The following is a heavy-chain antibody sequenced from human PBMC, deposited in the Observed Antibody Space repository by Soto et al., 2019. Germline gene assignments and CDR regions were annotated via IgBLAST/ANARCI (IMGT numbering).Heavy chain of an antibody. CDR2: ISYDGTNK. V-gene: IGHV3-30*03. CDR1: GFIFGSYG. J-gene: IGHJ4*02. D-gene: IGHD2-21*02. CDR3: ARDPRDFCRRDCSSEN. Sequence: QVQLVESGGGVVQPGRSLRLSCTASGFIFGSYGMHWVRQAPGKGLEWVALISYDGTNKYYPDSVKGRFTISRDNPKNTLYLEMNSLIPEDTAGYYCARDPRDFCRRDCSSENWGQGTQVTVSS.